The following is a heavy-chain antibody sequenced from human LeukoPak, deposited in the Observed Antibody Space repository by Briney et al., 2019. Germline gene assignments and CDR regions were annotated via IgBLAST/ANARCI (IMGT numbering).Heavy chain of an antibody. Sequence: PGGSLRLSCAASGFTFSDYYMSWIRQAPGKGLEWVSYISSSGSTIFYADSVKGRFTLSRDNPKNSLYLQMNSLRAEDTAVYYCARSYSGYDIFDYWGQGTLVTVSS. CDR2: ISSSGSTI. J-gene: IGHJ4*02. V-gene: IGHV3-11*01. D-gene: IGHD5-12*01. CDR3: ARSYSGYDIFDY. CDR1: GFTFSDYY.